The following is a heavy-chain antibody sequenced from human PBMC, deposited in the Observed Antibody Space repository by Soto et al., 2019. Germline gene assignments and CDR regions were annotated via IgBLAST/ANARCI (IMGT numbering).Heavy chain of an antibody. J-gene: IGHJ2*01. CDR1: GGSFSGYY. D-gene: IGHD3-9*01. CDR2: INDSGYI. Sequence: QVQLQQWGAGPLRPLETLSLTCGVSGGSFSGYYWAWIRQSPGKGLEWICEINDSGYINYNPSMKSRVSISVDTSKNHYSLNLRSVTAADTAVYYCARESHDILTGPPWVWYFDLWGRGTLVTVSS. CDR3: ARESHDILTGPPWVWYFDL. V-gene: IGHV4-34*01.